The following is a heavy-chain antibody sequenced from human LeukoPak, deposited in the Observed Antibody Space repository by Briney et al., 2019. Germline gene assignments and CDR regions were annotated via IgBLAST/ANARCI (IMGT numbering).Heavy chain of an antibody. D-gene: IGHD3-3*02. V-gene: IGHV3-9*01. J-gene: IGHJ4*02. CDR2: ISWNSCSI. Sequence: GRSLRLSCAASGFTFDDYAMHWVRQAPGKGLEWVSGISWNSCSIGYADSVKGRFTISRDNAKNSLYLQMNSLRAEDTALYYCAKDISGAQEYYFDYWGQGTLVTVSS. CDR3: AKDISGAQEYYFDY. CDR1: GFTFDDYA.